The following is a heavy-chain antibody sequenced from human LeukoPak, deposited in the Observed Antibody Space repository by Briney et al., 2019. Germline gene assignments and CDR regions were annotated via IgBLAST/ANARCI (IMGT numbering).Heavy chain of an antibody. V-gene: IGHV3-11*01. J-gene: IGHJ4*02. Sequence: GGFLRLSCAASGFTFSDYYMSWIRQAPGKGLEWVSYISSSGSTIYYADSVKGRFTISRDNAKNSLYLQMNSLRAEDTAVYYCARDPTPYYGSGSPADYWGQGTLVTVSS. CDR1: GFTFSDYY. D-gene: IGHD3-10*01. CDR3: ARDPTPYYGSGSPADY. CDR2: ISSSGSTI.